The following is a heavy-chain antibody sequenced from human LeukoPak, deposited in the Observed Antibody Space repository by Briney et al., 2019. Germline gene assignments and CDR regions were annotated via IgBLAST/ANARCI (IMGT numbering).Heavy chain of an antibody. Sequence: PSETLSLTCTVSGGSISSYYWSWIRQPPGKGLEWIGYIYYSGSTNYNPSLKSRVTISVDTSKNQFSLKLSSVTAEDSAVYFCARRIRAPADSSVYSKPGDDYWGQGTLVTVSS. V-gene: IGHV4-59*01. D-gene: IGHD3-22*01. CDR3: ARRIRAPADSSVYSKPGDDY. J-gene: IGHJ4*02. CDR2: IYYSGST. CDR1: GGSISSYY.